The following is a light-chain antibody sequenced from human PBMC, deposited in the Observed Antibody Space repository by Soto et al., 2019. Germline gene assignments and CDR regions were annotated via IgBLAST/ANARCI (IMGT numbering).Light chain of an antibody. CDR1: SSNIGSNT. CDR3: AAWDDSSSV. J-gene: IGLJ1*01. V-gene: IGLV1-44*01. CDR2: SNN. Sequence: QSVLTQPPSASGTPGQRVTISCSGSSSNIGSNTVNWYQQLPGTAPKLLIYSNNQRPSGVPDRFSGSKSGTSASLAISGLQSEDEADYYCAAWDDSSSVFGIGTKVTVL.